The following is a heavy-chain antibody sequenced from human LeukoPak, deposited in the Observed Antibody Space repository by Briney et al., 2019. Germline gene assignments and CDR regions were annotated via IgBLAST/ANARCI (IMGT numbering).Heavy chain of an antibody. Sequence: GGSLRLSCAASGFTFSSYAMSWVRQAPGKGLEWVSSFSGSGGSTYYADSVKGRFTISRDNSKNTLYLQMNSLRAEDTAVYYCARGALIRYFDWVIPPYYMDVWGKGTTVTISS. V-gene: IGHV3-23*01. D-gene: IGHD3-9*01. J-gene: IGHJ6*03. CDR3: ARGALIRYFDWVIPPYYMDV. CDR1: GFTFSSYA. CDR2: FSGSGGST.